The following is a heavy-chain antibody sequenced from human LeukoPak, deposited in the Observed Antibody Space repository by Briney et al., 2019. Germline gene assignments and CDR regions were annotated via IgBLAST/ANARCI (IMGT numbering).Heavy chain of an antibody. D-gene: IGHD6-19*01. CDR3: ARDSEAVAGLFDY. CDR1: GFTFSSYA. V-gene: IGHV3-23*03. CDR2: IYSGDNT. Sequence: PGGSLRLSCAASGFTFSSYAMSWVRQAPGKGLEWVSVIYSGDNTYYADSVKGRFTISRDNSKNMLYLQMNSLRAEDTAVYYCARDSEAVAGLFDYWGQGTLVTVSA. J-gene: IGHJ4*02.